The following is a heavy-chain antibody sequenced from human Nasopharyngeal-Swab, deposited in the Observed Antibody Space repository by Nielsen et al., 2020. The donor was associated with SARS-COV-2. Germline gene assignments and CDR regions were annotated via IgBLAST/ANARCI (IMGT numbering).Heavy chain of an antibody. D-gene: IGHD3-22*01. CDR2: IYTSGST. CDR1: GGSISSYY. J-gene: IGHJ4*02. V-gene: IGHV4-4*07. Sequence: SETLSLTCTVSGGSISSYYWNWIRQPAGKGLEWIGRIYTSGSTNYNPSLKSRVTMSVDTSKNQFSLKLSSVTAADTAVYYCARVDNYYDSSGYRQYYFDYWGQGTLVTVSS. CDR3: ARVDNYYDSSGYRQYYFDY.